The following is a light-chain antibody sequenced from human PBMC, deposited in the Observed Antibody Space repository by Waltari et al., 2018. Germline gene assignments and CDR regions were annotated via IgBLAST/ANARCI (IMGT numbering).Light chain of an antibody. J-gene: IGLJ3*02. CDR3: QTWGTGIQV. CDR2: VKSDGSH. Sequence: LVLTQSPSASASLGASVKLTCSLPGEYSAYAIAWHQQQPLKGPRYLMTVKSDGSHKKGDGISERFSGSISDVDRYLIISRLQSDDEAGYFCQTWGTGIQVFGSGTKLTVL. CDR1: GEYSAYA. V-gene: IGLV4-69*01.